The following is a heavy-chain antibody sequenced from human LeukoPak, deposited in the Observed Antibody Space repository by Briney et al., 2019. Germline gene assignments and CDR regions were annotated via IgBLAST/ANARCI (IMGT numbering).Heavy chain of an antibody. V-gene: IGHV3-30*01. J-gene: IGHJ3*02. CDR3: AREHIVVVTAGDAFDI. D-gene: IGHD2-21*02. Sequence: GGSLRLSCAASGFTLSSYAMHWVRQAPGKGLERVAVISYDGSNKYYADSVKGRFTISRDNSKNTLYLQMNSLRAEDTAVYYCAREHIVVVTAGDAFDIWGQGTMVTVSS. CDR2: ISYDGSNK. CDR1: GFTLSSYA.